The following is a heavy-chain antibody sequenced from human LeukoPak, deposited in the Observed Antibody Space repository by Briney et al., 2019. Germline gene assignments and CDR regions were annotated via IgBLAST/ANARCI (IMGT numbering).Heavy chain of an antibody. CDR2: ISTYNDNT. CDR3: ARDLPYSSSWESIDY. J-gene: IGHJ4*02. CDR1: GYTFTGYY. D-gene: IGHD6-13*01. V-gene: IGHV1-18*04. Sequence: ASVKVSCKASGYTFTGYYMHWVRQAPGQGLEWMGWISTYNDNTNYAQKIQGRVTMTTDTSTSTAYVELRSLRSDDTAVYYCARDLPYSSSWESIDYWGQGTLVTVSS.